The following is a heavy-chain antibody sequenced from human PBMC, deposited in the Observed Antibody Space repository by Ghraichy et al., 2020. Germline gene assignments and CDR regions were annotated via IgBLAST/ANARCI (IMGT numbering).Heavy chain of an antibody. CDR2: ISSSGSTI. CDR3: ARDFGPGTAAAGYYYYGMDV. V-gene: IGHV3-11*01. CDR1: GFTFSDYY. J-gene: IGHJ6*02. D-gene: IGHD6-13*01. Sequence: GASLRLSCAASGFTFSDYYMSWIRQAPGKGLEWVSYISSSGSTIYYPDSVKGRFTISRDNAKNSLYLQMNSLRAEDTAVYYCARDFGPGTAAAGYYYYGMDVWGQGTTVTVSS.